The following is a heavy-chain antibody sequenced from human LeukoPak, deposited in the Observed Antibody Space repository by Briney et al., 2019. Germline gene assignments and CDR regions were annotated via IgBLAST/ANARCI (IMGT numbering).Heavy chain of an antibody. D-gene: IGHD7-27*01. CDR1: GGTFSSYA. Sequence: SVKVSCKASGGTFSSYASSWVRQAPGHGLEWMGGIIPFFGTVKYAEKYQGRVTITADKSTSTAYMELSSLRSEDTAVYYCAREGAGEWAFDIWGQGTMVTVSS. CDR2: IIPFFGTV. CDR3: AREGAGEWAFDI. V-gene: IGHV1-69*06. J-gene: IGHJ3*02.